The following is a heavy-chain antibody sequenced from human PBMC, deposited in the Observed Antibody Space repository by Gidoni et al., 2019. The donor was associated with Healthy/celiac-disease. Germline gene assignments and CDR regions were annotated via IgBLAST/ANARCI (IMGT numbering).Heavy chain of an antibody. D-gene: IGHD5-18*01. J-gene: IGHJ5*02. Sequence: STNYNPSLKSRVTISVDTSKNQFSLKLSSVTAADTAVYYCARGAMDRTEGDWDWFDPWGQGTLVTVSS. CDR2: ST. V-gene: IGHV4-59*09. CDR3: ARGAMDRTEGDWDWFDP.